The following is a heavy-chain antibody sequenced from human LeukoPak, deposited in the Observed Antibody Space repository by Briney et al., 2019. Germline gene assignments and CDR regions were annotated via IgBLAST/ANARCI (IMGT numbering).Heavy chain of an antibody. J-gene: IGHJ5*02. D-gene: IGHD2-2*01. Sequence: ASVKVSCKASGYTFTSYDINWVRQATGQGLEWMGWMNPNSGNTDYAQKSQGRVTMTRSTSISTAYMELSSLRSEDTAVYYCARARVRGNWFDPWGQGTLVTVSS. V-gene: IGHV1-8*01. CDR1: GYTFTSYD. CDR2: MNPNSGNT. CDR3: ARARVRGNWFDP.